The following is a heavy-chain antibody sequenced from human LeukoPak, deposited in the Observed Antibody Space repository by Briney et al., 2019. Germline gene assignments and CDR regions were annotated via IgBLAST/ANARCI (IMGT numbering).Heavy chain of an antibody. J-gene: IGHJ6*02. D-gene: IGHD2-15*01. CDR1: VGSFSGYY. Sequence: SETLSLTCAVYVGSFSGYYWSWIRQPPWKGLEWIGEINHSGSTNYNPSLKSRVTISVDTSKNQFSLKLSSVTAADTAVYYCARTDNVVVVAATPSYYGMDVWGQGTTVTVSS. CDR3: ARTDNVVVVAATPSYYGMDV. V-gene: IGHV4-34*01. CDR2: INHSGST.